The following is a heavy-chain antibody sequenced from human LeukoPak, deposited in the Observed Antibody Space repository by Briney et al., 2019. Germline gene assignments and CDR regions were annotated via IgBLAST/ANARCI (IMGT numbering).Heavy chain of an antibody. Sequence: GASVKVSCKASGGTFSSYDISWVRQAPGQGLEWMGGIMPMFGTANYAQKFQGRVTITADKSTSTVYMELSSLRSEDTAVYYCARDLTRAAARLRAAGYYYYMDVWGKGTTVTVSS. CDR2: IMPMFGTA. CDR3: ARDLTRAAARLRAAGYYYYMDV. V-gene: IGHV1-69*06. J-gene: IGHJ6*03. D-gene: IGHD6-6*01. CDR1: GGTFSSYD.